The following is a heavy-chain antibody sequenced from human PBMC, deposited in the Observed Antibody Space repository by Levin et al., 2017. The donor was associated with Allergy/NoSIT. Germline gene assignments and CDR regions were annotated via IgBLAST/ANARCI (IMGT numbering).Heavy chain of an antibody. CDR3: AKGNTIFGVGRLDY. CDR2: ITGDGEDT. J-gene: IGHJ4*02. CDR1: GFTFSNRA. D-gene: IGHD3-3*01. Sequence: QPGGSLRLSCAASGFTFSNRAMTWVRQAAGKGLEWVSGITGDGEDTHYADSVKGRFTISRDNSKNTLFLQMNNLRADDTATYFCAKGNTIFGVGRLDYWGRGTPVTVSS. V-gene: IGHV3-23*01.